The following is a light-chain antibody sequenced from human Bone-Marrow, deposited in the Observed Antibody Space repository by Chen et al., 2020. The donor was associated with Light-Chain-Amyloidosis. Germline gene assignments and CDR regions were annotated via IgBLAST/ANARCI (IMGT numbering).Light chain of an antibody. CDR1: NIGSTS. Sequence: SYVLTQPSSVSVAPGQTATIACGGNNIGSTSVHWYQQTPGQAPLLVVYDDSDRPSGIPERWSGSNSGNTATLTISRVEAGDGADYYCQVWDRGSDRPVFGGGTKLTVL. CDR2: DDS. J-gene: IGLJ3*02. V-gene: IGLV3-21*02. CDR3: QVWDRGSDRPV.